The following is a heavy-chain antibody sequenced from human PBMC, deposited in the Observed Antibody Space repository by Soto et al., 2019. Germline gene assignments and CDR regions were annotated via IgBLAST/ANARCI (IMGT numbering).Heavy chain of an antibody. D-gene: IGHD3-22*01. CDR2: INHSGST. J-gene: IGHJ6*02. Sequence: ASETLSLTCAVYGGSFSGYYGSWIRQPPGKGLEWIGEINHSGSTNYNPSLKSRVTISVDTSKNQFSLKLSSVTAADTAVYYCARWYYYDSSGYYYVGFGMDVWGQGTTVTVSS. CDR1: GGSFSGYY. CDR3: ARWYYYDSSGYYYVGFGMDV. V-gene: IGHV4-34*01.